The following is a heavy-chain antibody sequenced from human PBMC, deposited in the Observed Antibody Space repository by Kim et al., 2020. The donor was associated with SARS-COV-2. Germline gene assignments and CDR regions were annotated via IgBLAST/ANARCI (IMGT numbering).Heavy chain of an antibody. CDR2: ITVSGSYT. D-gene: IGHD2-2*01. J-gene: IGHJ3*02. Sequence: GGSLRLSCAASGFTFSSYAMTWVRQAPGKGLEWVSAITVSGSYTYYADSVRGRFTISRDNSKNTLYLQMNSLRADDTAVYYCAKSSSTWENDAFDIWGQGTMVTVSS. CDR3: AKSSSTWENDAFDI. CDR1: GFTFSSYA. V-gene: IGHV3-23*01.